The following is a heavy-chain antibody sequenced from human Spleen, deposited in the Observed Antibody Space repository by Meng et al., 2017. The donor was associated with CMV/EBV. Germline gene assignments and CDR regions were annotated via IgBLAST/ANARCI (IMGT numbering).Heavy chain of an antibody. V-gene: IGHV4-39*07. CDR2: IYYSGST. D-gene: IGHD6-13*01. CDR3: ARPIAAAGWFDP. CDR1: GGSISSSSYY. Sequence: QLQLQESGPGLVKPSETLSLTCTVSGGSISSSSYYWGWIRQPPGKGLEWIGSIYYSGSTYYNPSLKSRVTISVDTSKNQFSLKLSSVTAADTAVYYCARPIAAAGWFDPWGQGTLVTVSS. J-gene: IGHJ5*02.